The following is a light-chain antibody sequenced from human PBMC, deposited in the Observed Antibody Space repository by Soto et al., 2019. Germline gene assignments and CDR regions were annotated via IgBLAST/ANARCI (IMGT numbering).Light chain of an antibody. CDR3: SSFASSNTWV. J-gene: IGLJ3*02. V-gene: IGLV2-8*01. Sequence: QSALTQPPSASGSPGQSLTISCTGTSSDVGAYNYVSWYQQHAGKAPKLVIYEVTKRPSGVPDRFSGSKSANTASLTVSGLQAEDEADYYCSSFASSNTWVFGGGTKVTVL. CDR2: EVT. CDR1: SSDVGAYNY.